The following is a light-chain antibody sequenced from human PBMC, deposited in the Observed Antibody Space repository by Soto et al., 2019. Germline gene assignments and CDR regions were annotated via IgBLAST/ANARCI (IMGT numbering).Light chain of an antibody. CDR1: SSDVGIYNF. CDR2: EVT. CDR3: SSYTTDTSLV. J-gene: IGLJ1*01. Sequence: QSVLTQPASVSGSPGQSITISCTGTSSDVGIYNFVSWYQQHPGKAPKLIIYEVTNRPSGVSDRFSGFKSGNTAYLTISGLQAEDDADYYCSSYTTDTSLVFGTGTKVTVL. V-gene: IGLV2-14*01.